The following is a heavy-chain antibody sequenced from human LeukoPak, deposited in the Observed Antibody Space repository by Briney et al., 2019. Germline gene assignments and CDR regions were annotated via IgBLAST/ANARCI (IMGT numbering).Heavy chain of an antibody. D-gene: IGHD3-10*01. J-gene: IGHJ5*02. Sequence: PSETLSLTCTVSGDSINNYYWSWIRQAAGEGLEWIGHIWTGGSTKYNPSLKSRVTMSADTSKNQLSLKLYSVTAAETAVYYCAREEGNWFDPWGQGSLVAVSS. CDR1: GDSINNYY. V-gene: IGHV4-4*07. CDR3: AREEGNWFDP. CDR2: IWTGGST.